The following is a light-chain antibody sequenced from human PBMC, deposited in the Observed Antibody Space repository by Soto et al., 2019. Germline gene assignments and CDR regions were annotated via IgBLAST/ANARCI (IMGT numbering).Light chain of an antibody. CDR2: GAS. CDR3: QQDINWTGT. J-gene: IGKJ1*01. CDR1: QSVSRN. Sequence: EIVMTQSPATLSVSPGERATLSCRASQSVSRNFAWYQQKPGQAPRLLLYGASTRATGIPARFSGSGSGTEFTLSISSRQSESFAVYCCQQDINWTGTFGLLTQVEI. V-gene: IGKV3-15*01.